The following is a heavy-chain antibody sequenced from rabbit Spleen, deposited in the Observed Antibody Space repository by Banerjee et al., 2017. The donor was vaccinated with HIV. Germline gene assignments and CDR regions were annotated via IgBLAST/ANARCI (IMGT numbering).Heavy chain of an antibody. D-gene: IGHD2-1*01. CDR1: GFGASNYY. CDR2: IDPVFGIT. Sequence: EESGGGLVQPGGSLALSCKASGFGASNYYMTWVRQAPGKGLEWIGYIDPVFGITYYANWVNGRFSISRENAQNTVFLQMTSLTAADTATYFCARGSAAMTMVITGFYFNLWGQGTLVT. V-gene: IGHV1S7*01. CDR3: ARGSAAMTMVITGFYFNL. J-gene: IGHJ4*01.